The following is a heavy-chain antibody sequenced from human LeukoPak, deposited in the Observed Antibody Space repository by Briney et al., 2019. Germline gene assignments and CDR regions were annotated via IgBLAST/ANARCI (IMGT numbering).Heavy chain of an antibody. CDR2: IRYDGSDK. CDR3: ARGYGKNYLNY. CDR1: GFTFNSYA. Sequence: PGGSLRLSCEASGFTFNSYAMHWVRQVPGKGLQWVAFIRYDGSDKYYADSAKGRFTISRDNSKNTLYLQLNSLIPDDMAVYYCARGYGKNYLNYWGQGTLVTVST. V-gene: IGHV3-30*02. D-gene: IGHD5-18*01. J-gene: IGHJ4*02.